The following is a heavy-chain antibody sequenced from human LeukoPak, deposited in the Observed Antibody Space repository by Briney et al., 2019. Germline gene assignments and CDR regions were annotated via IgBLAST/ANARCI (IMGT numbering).Heavy chain of an antibody. CDR2: IYHSGST. J-gene: IGHJ3*02. CDR1: GGSISSGGYY. CDR3: ARGKDAFDI. V-gene: IGHV4-30-2*01. Sequence: SQTLSLTCTVSGGSISSGGYYWSCIRQPPGKGLECIGYIYHSGSTYYNPCLKSRVTISVDRSKNQFSLKLSSVTAADTAVYYCARGKDAFDIWGQGTMVTVSS.